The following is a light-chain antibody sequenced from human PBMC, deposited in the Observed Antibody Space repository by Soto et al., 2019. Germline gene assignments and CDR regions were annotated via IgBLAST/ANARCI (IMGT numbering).Light chain of an antibody. CDR1: QSISSW. CDR3: QQYNSYSPT. V-gene: IGKV1-5*01. CDR2: DAS. Sequence: DIQMTQSPSTLSASVGDRVTITCRASQSISSWLAWYQQKPGKAPKLLIYDASSLESGVPSRFSGSGSGTEFTLTISSLQADDFATYYCQQYNSYSPTFGPGTKVEIK. J-gene: IGKJ1*01.